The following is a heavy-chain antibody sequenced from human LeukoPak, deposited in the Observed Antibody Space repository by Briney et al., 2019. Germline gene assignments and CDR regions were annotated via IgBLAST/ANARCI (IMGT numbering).Heavy chain of an antibody. D-gene: IGHD3-22*01. J-gene: IGHJ3*02. CDR2: ISSSSSTI. CDR3: AKGRDSSGYALFDAFDI. V-gene: IGHV3-48*01. Sequence: GGSLRLSCAASGFTFSSYSMNWVRQAPGKGLEWVSYISSSSSTIYYADSVKGRFTISRDNSKNTLYLQMNSLRAEDTAVYYCAKGRDSSGYALFDAFDIWGQGTMVTVSS. CDR1: GFTFSSYS.